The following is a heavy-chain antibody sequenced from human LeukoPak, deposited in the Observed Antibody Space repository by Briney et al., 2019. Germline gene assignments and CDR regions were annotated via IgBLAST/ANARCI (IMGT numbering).Heavy chain of an antibody. CDR2: IRSKAYGGTT. V-gene: IGHV3-49*04. CDR3: TSRAMVRGVMSFDY. CDR1: GFTFGDYA. Sequence: GGSLRLSCTASGFTFGDYAMSWVRQAPGKRLEWVGFIRSKAYGGTTEYAASVKGRFAISRDDSKSVAYLQMNSLKTEDTAVYYCTSRAMVRGVMSFDYWGQGTLVTVSS. J-gene: IGHJ4*02. D-gene: IGHD3-10*01.